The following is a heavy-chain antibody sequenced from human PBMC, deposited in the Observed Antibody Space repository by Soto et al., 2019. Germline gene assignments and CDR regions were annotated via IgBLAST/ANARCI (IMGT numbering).Heavy chain of an antibody. J-gene: IGHJ4*02. CDR3: ARDRGWRSDSDSRRFPYFDY. Sequence: QVRLVESGGGVVQPGRSLRLSCVASGFIFSNYGMHWVRQAPGKGLEWVAVIWYDGTNKYYADSVKGRFTISRDNSKKTLYLQVNSLSAEDTAVYYCARDRGWRSDSDSRRFPYFDYWGQGTLVTVSS. CDR1: GFIFSNYG. CDR2: IWYDGTNK. D-gene: IGHD3-16*01. V-gene: IGHV3-33*01.